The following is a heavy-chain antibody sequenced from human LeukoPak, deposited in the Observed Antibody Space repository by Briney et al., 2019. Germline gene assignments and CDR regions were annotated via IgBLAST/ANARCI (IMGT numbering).Heavy chain of an antibody. J-gene: IGHJ4*02. V-gene: IGHV4-34*01. D-gene: IGHD3-3*01. CDR1: GESFSGYY. CDR2: INHSGST. Sequence: SETLSLTCAVSGESFSGYYWSWIRQPPGKGLEWIGEINHSGSTNYNPSLKSRVAISLDTSKNQFSLKLRSVTAADTAVYYCARGRVLDYWGQGTLVTVSP. CDR3: ARGRVLDY.